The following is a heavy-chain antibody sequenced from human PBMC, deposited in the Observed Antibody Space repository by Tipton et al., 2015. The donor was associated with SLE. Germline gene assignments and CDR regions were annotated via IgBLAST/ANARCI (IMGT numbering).Heavy chain of an antibody. CDR1: GDSVSSNNAA. D-gene: IGHD2-15*01. V-gene: IGHV6-1*01. J-gene: IGHJ4*02. CDR3: ARTCSGGSCYSFDS. CDR2: TYYRSKWFN. Sequence: GLVKPSQTLSLTCVISGDSVSSNNAAWNWIRQSPSRGLEWLGRTYYRSKWFNNYAVSVQSRITFNSDTSKNQFSLQLNSVTPEDTAVNYCARTCSGGSCYSFDSWGQGTLVTVSS.